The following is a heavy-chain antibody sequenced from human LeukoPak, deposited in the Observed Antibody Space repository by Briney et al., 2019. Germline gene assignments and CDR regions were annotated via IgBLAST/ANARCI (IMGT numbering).Heavy chain of an antibody. CDR1: GGTFSSYA. CDR2: IIPIFGTA. Sequence: SVTVSCKASGGTFSSYAISWVRQAPGQGVEWMGGIIPIFGTANYAQKFQGRVTITADESTGTAYMELSSLRSEETAVYYCARALVVVAATTCDYWGQGNLVTVSS. D-gene: IGHD2-15*01. V-gene: IGHV1-69*01. CDR3: ARALVVVAATTCDY. J-gene: IGHJ4*02.